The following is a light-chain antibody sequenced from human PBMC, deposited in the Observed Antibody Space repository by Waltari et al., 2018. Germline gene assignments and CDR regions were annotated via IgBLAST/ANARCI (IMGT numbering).Light chain of an antibody. CDR1: NNNVGNKV. V-gene: IGLV10-54*01. J-gene: IGLJ3*02. Sequence: QAGLTQPPSVSKDLRQTATLTCTGNNNNVGNKVAAWLQLHQSHPPQVHSYRKNNRPSCISECFSASSSGNTASLTSTGLQPEDEADYYCSAWDTSLSAWVFGGGTRLTVV. CDR3: SAWDTSLSAWV. CDR2: RKN.